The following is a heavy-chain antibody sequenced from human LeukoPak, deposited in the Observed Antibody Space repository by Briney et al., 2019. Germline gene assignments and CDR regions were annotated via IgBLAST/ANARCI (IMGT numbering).Heavy chain of an antibody. D-gene: IGHD7-27*01. CDR1: GFTVSSNY. J-gene: IGHJ4*02. CDR2: IYSGGST. V-gene: IGHV3-53*01. Sequence: GGSLRLSCAASGFTVSSNYMSWVRQAPGKGLEWVSVIYSGGSTYYADSVKGRFTISRDNSKNTLYLQMNSLRAEDTAEYYCARDSRSNWGFFQEKGPNDYWGQGTLVTVSS. CDR3: ARDSRSNWGFFQEKGPNDY.